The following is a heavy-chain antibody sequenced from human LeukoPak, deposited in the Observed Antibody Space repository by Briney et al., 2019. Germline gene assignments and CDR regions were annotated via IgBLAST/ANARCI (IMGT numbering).Heavy chain of an antibody. Sequence: GGSLRLSCAASGFTVSSNYMSWVRQAPGKGLEWVSVIYSGGSTYYADSVKGRFTISRDNSKNTLYLQMNSLRAEDTAVYYCARSTVVTPDPYYFDYWGQEPLVTVSS. V-gene: IGHV3-53*01. CDR2: IYSGGST. CDR1: GFTVSSNY. J-gene: IGHJ4*02. CDR3: ARSTVVTPDPYYFDY. D-gene: IGHD4-23*01.